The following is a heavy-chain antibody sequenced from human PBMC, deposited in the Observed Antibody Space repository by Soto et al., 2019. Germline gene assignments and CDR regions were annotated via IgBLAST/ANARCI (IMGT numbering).Heavy chain of an antibody. D-gene: IGHD2-2*02. V-gene: IGHV1-24*01. CDR3: ATDLGYCSSTSCYIAFDI. Sequence: ASVKVSCKVSGYTLTELSMHWVRQAPGKGLEWMGGFDPEDGETIYAQKFQGRVTMTEDTSTDTAYMELSSLRSEDTAVYYCATDLGYCSSTSCYIAFDIWGQGTMVTVSS. CDR2: FDPEDGET. CDR1: GYTLTELS. J-gene: IGHJ3*02.